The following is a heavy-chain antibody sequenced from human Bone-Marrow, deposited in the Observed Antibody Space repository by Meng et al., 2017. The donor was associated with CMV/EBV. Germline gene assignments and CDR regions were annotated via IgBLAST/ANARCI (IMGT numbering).Heavy chain of an antibody. CDR2: ISGSRDNT. Sequence: MSWVRQAPGKGLEWVSGISGSRDNTYYADSVKGRFTISRDNSKNTLYLQMNSLRAGDTAVYYCAKAGGAVYWEPTPDDYYYYGMDVWGQGTTVTVSS. J-gene: IGHJ6*02. D-gene: IGHD2-8*01. CDR3: AKAGGAVYWEPTPDDYYYYGMDV. V-gene: IGHV3-23*01.